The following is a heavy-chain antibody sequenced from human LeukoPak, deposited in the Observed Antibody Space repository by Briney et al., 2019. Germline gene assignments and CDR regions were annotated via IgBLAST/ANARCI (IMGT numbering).Heavy chain of an antibody. CDR3: ARDGGAMARYFYYYYMDV. CDR1: GGTFSSYA. V-gene: IGHV1-69*05. CDR2: IIPIFGTA. Sequence: SVKVSCKASGGTFSSYAISWVRQAPGQGLEWMGRIIPIFGTANYAQKFRGRVTITTDESTSTAYMELSSLRSEDTAVYYCARDGGAMARYFYYYYMDVWGKGTTVTVSS. D-gene: IGHD3-16*01. J-gene: IGHJ6*03.